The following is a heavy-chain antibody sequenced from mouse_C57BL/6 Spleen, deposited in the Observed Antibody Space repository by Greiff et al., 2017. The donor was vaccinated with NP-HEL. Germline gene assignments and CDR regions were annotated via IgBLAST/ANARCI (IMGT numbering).Heavy chain of an antibody. CDR2: INPSTGGT. D-gene: IGHD2-3*01. CDR3: ARSDDGLFDY. J-gene: IGHJ2*01. V-gene: IGHV1-42*01. CDR1: GYSFTGYY. Sequence: VQLKESGPELVKPGASVKISCKASGYSFTGYYMNWVKQSPEKSLEWIGEINPSTGGTTYNQKFKAKATLTVDKSSSTAYMQLKSLTSEDSAVYYCARSDDGLFDYWGQGTTLTVSS.